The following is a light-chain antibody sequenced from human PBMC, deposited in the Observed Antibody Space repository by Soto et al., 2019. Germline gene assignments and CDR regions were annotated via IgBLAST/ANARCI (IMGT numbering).Light chain of an antibody. CDR1: SSDVGGYNY. V-gene: IGLV2-8*01. Sequence: QSALTQLPSASGSPGQSVTISCTGTSSDVGGYNYVSWYQQHPGKAPRLMIYDVIKRPSGVPDRFSGSKSGNTASLTVSGLQAEDEADYYCSSYSGSTNFVFGPGNKVTVL. J-gene: IGLJ1*01. CDR2: DVI. CDR3: SSYSGSTNFV.